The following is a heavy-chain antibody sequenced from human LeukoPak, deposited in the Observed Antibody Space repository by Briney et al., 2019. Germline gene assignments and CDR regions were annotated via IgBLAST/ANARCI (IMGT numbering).Heavy chain of an antibody. J-gene: IGHJ3*02. CDR2: IYYSGST. Sequence: PSETLSLTCTVSGGSVSSGSYYWNWIRQPPGKGLDWIGYIYYSGSTNYNPSLKSRVTISVDTSKNQFSLKLTSVTAADTAVYYCARARGATIFQSAFDIWGQGTMVTVSS. D-gene: IGHD5-24*01. V-gene: IGHV4-61*01. CDR3: ARARGATIFQSAFDI. CDR1: GGSVSSGSYY.